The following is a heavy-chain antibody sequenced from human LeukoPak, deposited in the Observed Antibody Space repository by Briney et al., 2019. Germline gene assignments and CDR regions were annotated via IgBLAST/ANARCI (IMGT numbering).Heavy chain of an antibody. V-gene: IGHV3-48*01. Sequence: PGGSLRLSCAASGFTFSTYSMNWVRQAPGKGLEWLSYITSSSSTIYYADSVQGRFTISRDNAKSSLYLQMNSLRVEDTAVYYCPRDRVGAYWGQGTLVTVSS. D-gene: IGHD1-26*01. CDR2: ITSSSSTI. CDR3: PRDRVGAY. J-gene: IGHJ4*02. CDR1: GFTFSTYS.